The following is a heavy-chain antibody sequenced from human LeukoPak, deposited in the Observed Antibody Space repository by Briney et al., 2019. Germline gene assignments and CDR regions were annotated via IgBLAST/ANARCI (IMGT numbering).Heavy chain of an antibody. CDR1: GFTFSDYY. J-gene: IGHJ4*02. V-gene: IGHV3-11*01. Sequence: GGSLRLSCAASGFTFSDYYMNWIRQAPGKGLEWVSSISGGSCTINYADSVKGRFTTSRDNAKNSLFLQVNSLRAEDTAVYYCARAGQSDYWGQGTLVTVSS. CDR2: ISGGSCTI. CDR3: ARAGQSDY.